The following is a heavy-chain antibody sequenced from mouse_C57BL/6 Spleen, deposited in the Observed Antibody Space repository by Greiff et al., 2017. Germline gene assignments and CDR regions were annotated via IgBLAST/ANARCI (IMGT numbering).Heavy chain of an antibody. J-gene: IGHJ1*03. V-gene: IGHV3-6*01. CDR2: ISYDGSN. Sequence: ESGPGLVKPSQSLTLTCSVTGYSITSGYYWNWIRQFPGNKREWMGYISYDGSNNYNPSLKNRISITRDTSKNQFFLKLKSVTTEYTATYYVARAYDYDPFWYFDFWGTGTTVTVSS. D-gene: IGHD2-4*01. CDR1: GYSITSGYY. CDR3: ARAYDYDPFWYFDF.